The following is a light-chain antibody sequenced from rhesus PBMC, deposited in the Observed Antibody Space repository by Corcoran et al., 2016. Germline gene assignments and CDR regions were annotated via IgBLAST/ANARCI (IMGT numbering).Light chain of an antibody. J-gene: IGKJ1*01. Sequence: DIQMTQSPSSLSASVGDRVTITCRASQGISDYLSWYQQKPGKAPKRLIYASASLASGVPSRFSGSGSGTDFTLTISSLQPEDFAAYYCLQGYSAPWTFGQGTKVEIK. CDR2: ASA. V-gene: IGKV1-36*02. CDR3: LQGYSAPWT. CDR1: QGISDY.